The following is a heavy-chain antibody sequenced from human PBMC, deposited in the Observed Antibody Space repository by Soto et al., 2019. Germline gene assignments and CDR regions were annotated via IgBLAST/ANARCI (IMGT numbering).Heavy chain of an antibody. J-gene: IGHJ6*02. CDR2: ISPYNGHT. CDR1: GYSFTSYG. V-gene: IGHV1-18*01. CDR3: ARDLTIVPATHPRLENYGMDV. Sequence: QVRLVQSAGEVKKPGASVKVSCKASGYSFTSYGISWVRRAPGQGLEWMGWISPYNGHTQFVQRFQGRVSMTTDTHTKSAYMELRNLTSDDTDHYYCARDLTIVPATHPRLENYGMDVWGQGTTVIVSS. D-gene: IGHD2-2*01.